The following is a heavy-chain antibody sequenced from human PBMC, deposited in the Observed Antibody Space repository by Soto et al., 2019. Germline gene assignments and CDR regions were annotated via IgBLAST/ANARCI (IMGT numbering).Heavy chain of an antibody. CDR2: ISSSGRTI. D-gene: IGHD2-8*01. CDR3: ARASGIMVAHNYFHF. Sequence: PGGSLRLSCEAFGFTFSTYTMNWVRQAPGKGLEWVSYISSSGRTISYADPVKGRFSISRDNAKNSLYLQMNSLRGEDTAVYYCARASGIMVAHNYFHFSGAGTLVTVSS. J-gene: IGHJ4*02. CDR1: GFTFSTYT. V-gene: IGHV3-48*04.